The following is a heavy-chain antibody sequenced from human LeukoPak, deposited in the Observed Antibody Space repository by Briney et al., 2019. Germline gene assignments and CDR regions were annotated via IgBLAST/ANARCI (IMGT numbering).Heavy chain of an antibody. Sequence: PSETLSLTCTVSGGSISSYYWSWIRQPPGKGLEWIGYIYNSGSTNYNPSLKSRVTISVDTPKNQFSLKLTSVTASDSAVYYCASSNWLRDANFDSWGQGTLVTVSS. CDR2: IYNSGST. CDR1: GGSISSYY. V-gene: IGHV4-59*08. J-gene: IGHJ4*02. D-gene: IGHD6-13*01. CDR3: ASSNWLRDANFDS.